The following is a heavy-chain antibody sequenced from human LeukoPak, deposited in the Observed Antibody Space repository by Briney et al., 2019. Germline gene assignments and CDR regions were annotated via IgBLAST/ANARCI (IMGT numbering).Heavy chain of an antibody. CDR3: ATAYYDTLTGYYGAPFDY. CDR1: GFTVSSNY. Sequence: GGSLRLSCAASGFTVSSNYMSWVRQAPGKGLEWVSVIYSGGSTYYADSVKGRFTISRDNSKNTLYLQMNSLRAEDTAVYYCATAYYDTLTGYYGAPFDYWGQGTLVTVSS. J-gene: IGHJ4*02. D-gene: IGHD3-9*01. V-gene: IGHV3-53*01. CDR2: IYSGGST.